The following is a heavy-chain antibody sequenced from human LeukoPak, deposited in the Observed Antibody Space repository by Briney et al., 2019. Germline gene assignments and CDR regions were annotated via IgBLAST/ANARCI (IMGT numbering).Heavy chain of an antibody. D-gene: IGHD3-3*01. Sequence: ASVKVSCKASGYTFTSYYMHWVRQAPGQGLEWMGIINPSGGSTSYAQKFQGRVTMTRDMSTSTVYMELSSLRSEDTAVYYRARALEKGYYDFWSGYSNNWFDPWGQGTLVTVSS. CDR1: GYTFTSYY. V-gene: IGHV1-46*01. CDR2: INPSGGST. J-gene: IGHJ5*02. CDR3: ARALEKGYYDFWSGYSNNWFDP.